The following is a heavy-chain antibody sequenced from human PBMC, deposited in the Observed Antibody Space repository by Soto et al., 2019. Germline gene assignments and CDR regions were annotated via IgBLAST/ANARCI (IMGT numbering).Heavy chain of an antibody. CDR2: ITAYNGNT. CDR3: ARDLRSRSVRFDY. D-gene: IGHD6-6*01. CDR1: GYTFTSYG. Sequence: EASVKVSCKASGYTFTSYGFTWVRQAPGQGLEWMGWITAYNGNTNYAQKLQGRVTMTTDTSTSTAYMELRSLRSDDTAVYYCARDLRSRSVRFDYWGQGTLVTVSS. V-gene: IGHV1-18*01. J-gene: IGHJ4*02.